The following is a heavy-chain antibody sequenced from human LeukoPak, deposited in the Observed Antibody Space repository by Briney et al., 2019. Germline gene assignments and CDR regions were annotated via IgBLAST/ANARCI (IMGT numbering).Heavy chain of an antibody. Sequence: SETLSLTRAIYGGSFRGYYWSWIRQPPGKGLEWIGEINHRGSTNYNPSLKSRVTISVDTSRNSFSLELSSVTAADTAVYYCARVGYCGGDCYPFDYWGQGTLTTISS. J-gene: IGHJ4*02. CDR1: GGSFRGYY. V-gene: IGHV4-34*01. CDR2: INHRGST. D-gene: IGHD2-21*02. CDR3: ARVGYCGGDCYPFDY.